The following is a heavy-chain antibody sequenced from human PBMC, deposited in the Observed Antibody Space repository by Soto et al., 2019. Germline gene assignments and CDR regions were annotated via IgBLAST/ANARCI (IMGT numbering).Heavy chain of an antibody. J-gene: IGHJ6*02. CDR2: MWYDGSNQ. Sequence: GGSLRLSCAASGFTFRSYAMHWVRQTPRKGLEWVAVMWYDGSNQYYADSVKGRFTISRDNSNSTLYLEMNSLRVDDTAVYYCAKNSYGDSWNFGLDVWGQGTTVTVSS. CDR3: AKNSYGDSWNFGLDV. V-gene: IGHV3-33*06. CDR1: GFTFRSYA. D-gene: IGHD4-17*01.